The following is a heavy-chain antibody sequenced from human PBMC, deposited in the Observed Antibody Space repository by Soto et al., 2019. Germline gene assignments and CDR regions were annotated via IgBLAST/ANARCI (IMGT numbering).Heavy chain of an antibody. CDR1: VYTFTSYG. D-gene: IGHD3-22*01. CDR3: ARFYYDSSGSSFDY. J-gene: IGHJ4*02. CDR2: ISAYNGNT. V-gene: IGHV1-18*04. Sequence: SVKVSCKASVYTFTSYGISWVRQAPGQGLEWMGWISAYNGNTNYAQKLQGRVTMTTDTSTSTAYMELRSLRSDDTAVYYCARFYYDSSGSSFDYWGQGTLVTVSS.